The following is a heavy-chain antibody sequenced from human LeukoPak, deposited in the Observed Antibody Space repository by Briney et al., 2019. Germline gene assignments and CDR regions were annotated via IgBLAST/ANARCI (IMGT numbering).Heavy chain of an antibody. J-gene: IGHJ4*02. Sequence: GTFXXXAIXWVRQAPGQGVEWMGRIIPILGIANYAQKFQGRVTITADKSTSTAYMELSSLRSEDTAVYYCAGDEGGLVAGDYWGQGTLVTVSS. CDR1: GTFXXXA. V-gene: IGHV1-69*04. CDR3: AGDEGGLVAGDY. D-gene: IGHD2-15*01. CDR2: IIPILGIA.